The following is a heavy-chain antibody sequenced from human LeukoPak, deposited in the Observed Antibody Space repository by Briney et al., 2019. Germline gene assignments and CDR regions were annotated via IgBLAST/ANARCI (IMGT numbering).Heavy chain of an antibody. D-gene: IGHD1-1*01. Sequence: PSETLSLTCTVSGGSISSSSYYWGWIRQPPGKGLEWIGSIYYSGSTYYNPSLKSRVTISVDTSKNQFSLKLSSVTAADTAVYYCARGASDNDAFDIWGQGTMVTVSS. CDR1: GGSISSSSYY. J-gene: IGHJ3*02. V-gene: IGHV4-39*07. CDR3: ARGASDNDAFDI. CDR2: IYYSGST.